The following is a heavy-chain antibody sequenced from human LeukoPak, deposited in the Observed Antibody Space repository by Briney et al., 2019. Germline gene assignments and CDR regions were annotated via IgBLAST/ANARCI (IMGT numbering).Heavy chain of an antibody. J-gene: IGHJ4*02. D-gene: IGHD2-2*01. CDR1: GYTFTSYG. V-gene: IGHV1-18*01. CDR2: ISAYNGNT. Sequence: ASVKVSCKASGYTFTSYGISWVRQAPGQGLEWMGWISAYNGNTNYAQKLQGRVTMTTDTSTSTAYMELRSLRSHDTAVYYCARERYCSSTSCYYFDYWGQGTLVTVSS. CDR3: ARERYCSSTSCYYFDY.